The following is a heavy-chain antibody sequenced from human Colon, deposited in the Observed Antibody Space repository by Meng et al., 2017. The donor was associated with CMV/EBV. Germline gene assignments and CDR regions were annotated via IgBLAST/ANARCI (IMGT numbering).Heavy chain of an antibody. CDR1: GDSVSAPSSA. CDR3: ARAYATGYLDY. J-gene: IGHJ4*02. CDR2: AYYRSTWYL. Sequence: QSLSLTCDISGDSVSAPSSAWHWIRQSPSRGLEWLGRAYYRSTWYLDYAVSVKSRIIISPDTSKNQFSLHLSSVTPEDTAIYYCARAYATGYLDYWGLGTLVTVSS. V-gene: IGHV6-1*01. D-gene: IGHD3-9*01.